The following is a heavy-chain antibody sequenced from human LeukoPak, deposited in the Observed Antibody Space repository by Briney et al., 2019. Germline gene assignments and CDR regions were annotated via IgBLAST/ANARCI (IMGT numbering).Heavy chain of an antibody. CDR1: GFTFSSYW. D-gene: IGHD3-3*01. J-gene: IGHJ5*02. V-gene: IGHV3-7*01. CDR3: AREVFSWFDP. CDR2: IKQDGSEK. Sequence: AGSLRLSCAASGFTFSSYWMSWVRQAQGKGLEWVANIKQDGSEKYYVDSVKGRFAISRDNAKNSLYLQMNSLRAEDTAVYYCAREVFSWFDPWGQGTLVTVSS.